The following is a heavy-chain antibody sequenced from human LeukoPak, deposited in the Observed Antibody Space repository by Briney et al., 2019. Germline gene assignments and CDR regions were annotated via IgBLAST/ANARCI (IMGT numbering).Heavy chain of an antibody. CDR2: IYSGGTT. V-gene: IGHV3-53*01. CDR3: AGTIVGKWAIDY. J-gene: IGHJ4*02. Sequence: GGSLRLSCAASGFTVSRNYMTWVRQAPGKGLEWVSVIYSGGTTYYADSVKGRYTISRDNSKNTLYLQMNSLRAEDTAVYYCAGTIVGKWAIDYWGQGTLVTVSS. D-gene: IGHD3-22*01. CDR1: GFTVSRNY.